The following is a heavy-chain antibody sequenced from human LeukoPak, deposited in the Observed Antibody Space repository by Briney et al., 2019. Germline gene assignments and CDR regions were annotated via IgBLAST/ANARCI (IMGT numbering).Heavy chain of an antibody. CDR1: GFTFRSYW. J-gene: IGHJ6*03. CDR3: ARARYYMDV. CDR2: IKQDESEK. Sequence: GGSLRLSCGASGFTFRSYWMNRVRQAPGKGLEWVANIKQDESEKYYVDSVKGRFTISRDNAKNSPYLQMNSLRAEDTAVYYCARARYYMDVWGKGTTVTVSS. V-gene: IGHV3-7*01.